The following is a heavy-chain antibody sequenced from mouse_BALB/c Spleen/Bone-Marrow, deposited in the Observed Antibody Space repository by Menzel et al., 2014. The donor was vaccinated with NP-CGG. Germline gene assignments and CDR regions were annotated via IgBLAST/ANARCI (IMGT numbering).Heavy chain of an antibody. CDR3: ARNYDYDGGYCAMDY. J-gene: IGHJ4*01. CDR2: ISPITGYT. CDR1: GYTFTSYW. V-gene: IGHV1-7*01. D-gene: IGHD2-4*01. Sequence: VKLVDSGTELAKPGASVKMSCKASGYTFTSYWIHWIKQRPGQGLEWIGYISPITGYTEYNQKFKDKATLTADKSSSTAYIQLSSLTSDDSAVYYCARNYDYDGGYCAMDYWGQGTSVTVSS.